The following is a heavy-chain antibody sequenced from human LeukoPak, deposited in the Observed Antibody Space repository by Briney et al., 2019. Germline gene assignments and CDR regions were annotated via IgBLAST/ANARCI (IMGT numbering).Heavy chain of an antibody. V-gene: IGHV3-30*03. CDR2: ISYDGSNK. CDR3: ARAGPAASRSLFDY. CDR1: GFTFSSYG. J-gene: IGHJ4*02. D-gene: IGHD1-26*01. Sequence: TGGSLRLSCAASGFTFSSYGMHWVRQAPGKGLEWVAVISYDGSNKYYADSVKGRFTISRDNSKNTLYLQMGSLRAEDMAVYYCARAGPAASRSLFDYWGQGTLVTVSS.